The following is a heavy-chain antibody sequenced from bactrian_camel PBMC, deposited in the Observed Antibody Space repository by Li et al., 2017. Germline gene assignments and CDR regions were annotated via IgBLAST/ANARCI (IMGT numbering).Heavy chain of an antibody. CDR3: QTEDRLTGVWCTGRGY. V-gene: IGHV3S53*01. D-gene: IGHD7*01. CDR2: MDSGGKT. CDR1: DHTFGYST. Sequence: QLVESGGGSVQAGGSLRLSCVASDHTFGYSTYCMAWFREPLGKEREGIAAMDSGGKTSYTASVEGRFTISRDNSKNTAYLQMNSLKPEDTAMYYCQTEDRLTGVWCTGRGYWGQGTQVTVS. J-gene: IGHJ4*01.